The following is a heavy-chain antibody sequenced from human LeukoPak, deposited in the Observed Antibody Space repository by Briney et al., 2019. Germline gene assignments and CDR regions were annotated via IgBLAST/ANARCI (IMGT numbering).Heavy chain of an antibody. CDR2: IYYSGST. Sequence: SETLSLTCTVSGGSISSSSYYWGWIRQPPGKGLEWIGSIYYSGSTYYNPSLKSRVTISVDTSKNQFSLKLTSVTAADMAVYYCARQEGYSSSWYDYWGQGILVTVSS. CDR3: ARQEGYSSSWYDY. V-gene: IGHV4-39*01. CDR1: GGSISSSSYY. J-gene: IGHJ4*02. D-gene: IGHD6-13*01.